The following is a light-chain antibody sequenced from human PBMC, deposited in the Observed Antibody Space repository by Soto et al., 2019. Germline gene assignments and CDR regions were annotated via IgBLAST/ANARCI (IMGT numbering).Light chain of an antibody. Sequence: EIVLTQSRGTLSLSPGERATLSCRASQSVSSNFLAWYQQKPGQAPRLLIYGASTRATGIPDRFSGSGSGTDFTLTVSRLEPEDFAVYYCQQYNSSPRTFGQGTKVDIK. CDR2: GAS. J-gene: IGKJ1*01. V-gene: IGKV3-20*01. CDR3: QQYNSSPRT. CDR1: QSVSSNF.